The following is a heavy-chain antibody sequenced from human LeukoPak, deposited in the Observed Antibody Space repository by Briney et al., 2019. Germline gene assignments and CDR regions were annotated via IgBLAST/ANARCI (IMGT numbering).Heavy chain of an antibody. Sequence: GGSLRLSCAASGFTFSSYAMNWVRQAPGKGLEWVSYISSSSSSTIYYAGSVKGRFTISRDNAKNSLYLQMNSLRAEDTAVYYCAKDSLTYGYSYGSFDYWGQGTLVTVSS. D-gene: IGHD5-18*01. CDR2: ISSSSSSTI. CDR1: GFTFSSYA. J-gene: IGHJ4*02. CDR3: AKDSLTYGYSYGSFDY. V-gene: IGHV3-48*04.